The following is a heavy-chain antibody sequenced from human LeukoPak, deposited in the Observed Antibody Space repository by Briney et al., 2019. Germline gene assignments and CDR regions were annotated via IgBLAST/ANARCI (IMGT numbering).Heavy chain of an antibody. J-gene: IGHJ4*02. V-gene: IGHV4-34*01. CDR3: ARVHQTTVVTSYFDY. CDR2: INHSGST. Sequence: PSETLSLTCAVYGGSFSGYYWSWIRQPPGKGLEWIGEINHSGSTNYNPSLKSRVTISVDTSKNQFSLKLSSVTAADTAVYYCARVHQTTVVTSYFDYWGQGTLVTVSS. CDR1: GGSFSGYY. D-gene: IGHD4-17*01.